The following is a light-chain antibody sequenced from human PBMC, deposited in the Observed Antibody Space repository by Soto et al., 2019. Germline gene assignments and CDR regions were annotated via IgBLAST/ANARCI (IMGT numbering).Light chain of an antibody. CDR3: ASWDDIRDGPV. Sequence: QSVLTQPPSASGAPGQRVTISCSGSRSNIGSQVVQWFQHLPGTAPKLLMQNNNARPSGVPDRFSGSTAGTSASLAITVLPSEDEGDYYCASWDDIRDGPVFGGGTKLTVL. CDR2: NNN. J-gene: IGLJ2*01. V-gene: IGLV1-44*01. CDR1: RSNIGSQV.